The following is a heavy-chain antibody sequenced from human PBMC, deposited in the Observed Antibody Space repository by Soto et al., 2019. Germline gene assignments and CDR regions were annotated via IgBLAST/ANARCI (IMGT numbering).Heavy chain of an antibody. V-gene: IGHV1-69*13. CDR1: GGTFSSYA. D-gene: IGHD2-21*01. Sequence: SVKVSCKASGGTFSSYAISWVRQAPGQGLEWMGGIIPIFGTANYAQKFQGRVTITADESTSTAYMELSSLRSEDTAVYYCARTPGDAYYYYYGMDVWGQGTTVTVSS. J-gene: IGHJ6*02. CDR2: IIPIFGTA. CDR3: ARTPGDAYYYYYGMDV.